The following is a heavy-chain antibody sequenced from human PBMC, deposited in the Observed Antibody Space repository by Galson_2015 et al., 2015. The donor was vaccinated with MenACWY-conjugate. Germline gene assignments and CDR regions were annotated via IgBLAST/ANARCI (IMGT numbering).Heavy chain of an antibody. CDR3: ARVTYCGGDCYYFDY. V-gene: IGHV3-74*03. CDR2: INRHGNSI. D-gene: IGHD2-21*02. J-gene: IGHJ4*02. Sequence: SLRLSCAASGFTFNTYWMHWVRQPPGEGLVWVSRINRHGNSITYADSVKGRFTIFRDNAKNTLYLQMNSLRAEDTAVYYCARVTYCGGDCYYFDYWGQGTLVTVSS. CDR1: GFTFNTYW.